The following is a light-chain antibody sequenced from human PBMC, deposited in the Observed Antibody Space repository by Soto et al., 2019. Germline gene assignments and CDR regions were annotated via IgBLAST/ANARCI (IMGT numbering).Light chain of an antibody. CDR3: MQGTHWPVT. CDR2: KVS. V-gene: IGKV2-30*01. CDR1: HSLAYSDGNTY. Sequence: DVVMTQSPLSLPVALGQPASISCRSSHSLAYSDGNTYLNWFQQRPGQSPRRLISKVSNRDSGVPDRFSGSGSGTDLTLEISRVEADDVGVYYCMQGTHWPVTFGQGTKLEIK. J-gene: IGKJ2*01.